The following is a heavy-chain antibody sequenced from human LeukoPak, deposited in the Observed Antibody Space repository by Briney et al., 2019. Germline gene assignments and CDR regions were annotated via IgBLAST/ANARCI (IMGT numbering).Heavy chain of an antibody. CDR1: GGTFSSYA. CDR3: ARDYRPGDIVVVVAATMGMDV. CDR2: IIPILGIA. V-gene: IGHV1-69*04. D-gene: IGHD2-15*01. Sequence: SVKVSCKASGGTFSSYASSWVRQAPGQGLEWMGRIIPILGIANYAQKFQGRVTITADKSTSTAYMELSSLRSEDTAVYYCARDYRPGDIVVVVAATMGMDVWGQGTTVTVSS. J-gene: IGHJ6*02.